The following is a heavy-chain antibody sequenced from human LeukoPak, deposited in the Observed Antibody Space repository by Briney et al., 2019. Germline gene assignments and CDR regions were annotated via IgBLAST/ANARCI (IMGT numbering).Heavy chain of an antibody. D-gene: IGHD2-2*01. V-gene: IGHV3-30*02. CDR3: AKDGPRYCSSTSCYLFDY. J-gene: IGHJ4*02. CDR2: IRYDGSNK. CDR1: GFTVSSNY. Sequence: GGSLRLSCAATGFTVSSNYMSWVRQAPGKGLEWVAFIRYDGSNKYYADSVKGRFTISRDNSKNTLYLQMNSLRAEDTAVYYCAKDGPRYCSSTSCYLFDYWGQGTLVTVSS.